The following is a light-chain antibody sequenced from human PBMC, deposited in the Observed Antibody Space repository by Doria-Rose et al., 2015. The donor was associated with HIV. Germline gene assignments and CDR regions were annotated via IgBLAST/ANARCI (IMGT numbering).Light chain of an antibody. CDR3: HQYGTSWT. CDR1: QSFSSTY. CDR2: DGS. Sequence: EIVLTQSLGTLSLSPGERATLSCRAGQSFSSTYLAWYQQKPGQAPSLLIYDGSTRATGIPDRFSASGSGTDFTLTINRLEPEDFALYYCHQYGTSWTFGQGTKVEI. V-gene: IGKV3-20*01. J-gene: IGKJ1*01.